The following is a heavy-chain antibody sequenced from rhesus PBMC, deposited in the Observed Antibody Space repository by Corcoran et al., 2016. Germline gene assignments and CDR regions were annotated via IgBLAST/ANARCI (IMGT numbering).Heavy chain of an antibody. Sequence: EVQLAESGGGLVQPGGSLRLSCAAFGFIFSNYEMHWVRKGPGRRWESVSFIGGNSRYPHSADSVKGRFTISRDNAKNSLSLEMSSLRAEDTAVYYCARAGSFWDLYDYWGQGVQVIVSS. D-gene: IGHD6-25*01. J-gene: IGHJ4*01. CDR1: GFIFSNYE. CDR3: ARAGSFWDLYDY. V-gene: IGHV3S23*01. CDR2: IGGNSRYP.